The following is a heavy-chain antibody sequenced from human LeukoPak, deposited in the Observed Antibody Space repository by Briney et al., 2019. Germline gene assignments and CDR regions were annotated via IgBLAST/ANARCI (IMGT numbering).Heavy chain of an antibody. CDR2: ISSSSSYI. Sequence: GSLRLSCAASGFTFSSYSMNWVRQAPGKGLEWVSSISSSSSYIYYADSVKGRFTISRDNSKNTLYLQMNSLRAEDTATFYCAKAFGSSWSLFHYWGQGTLVTVSS. J-gene: IGHJ4*02. V-gene: IGHV3-21*01. CDR1: GFTFSSYS. CDR3: AKAFGSSWSLFHY. D-gene: IGHD6-13*01.